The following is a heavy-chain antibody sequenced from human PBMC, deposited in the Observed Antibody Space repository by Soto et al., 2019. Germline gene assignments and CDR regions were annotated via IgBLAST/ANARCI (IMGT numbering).Heavy chain of an antibody. CDR1: GYTFTSYY. Sequence: ASVKVSCKASGYTFTSYYMHWVRQAPGQGLEWMGIINPSGGSTSYAQKFQGRVTMTRDTSTSTVYMELSSLRSEDTAVYYCASASVLDRLFEYAFDIWGQGTMVTVSS. J-gene: IGHJ3*02. CDR2: INPSGGST. D-gene: IGHD2-8*02. CDR3: ASASVLDRLFEYAFDI. V-gene: IGHV1-46*03.